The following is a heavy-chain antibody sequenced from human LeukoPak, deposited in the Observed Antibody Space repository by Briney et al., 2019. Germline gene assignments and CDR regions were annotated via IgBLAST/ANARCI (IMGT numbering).Heavy chain of an antibody. V-gene: IGHV3-48*02. Sequence: GGSLRLSCAASGFTFSTYSMSWVRQAPGKGLEWVSFISTGSSTIYYADSVKGRFTISRDNAKNSLYLQMNSLRDEDTAVYYCARVAEIQLWLRGAFDYWGQGTLVTVSS. CDR3: ARVAEIQLWLRGAFDY. J-gene: IGHJ4*02. CDR2: ISTGSSTI. CDR1: GFTFSTYS. D-gene: IGHD5-18*01.